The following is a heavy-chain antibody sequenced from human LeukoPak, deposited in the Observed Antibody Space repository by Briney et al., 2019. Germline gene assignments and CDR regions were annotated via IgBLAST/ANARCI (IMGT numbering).Heavy chain of an antibody. J-gene: IGHJ4*02. D-gene: IGHD6-19*01. V-gene: IGHV4-59*08. Sequence: PSETLSLTCTVSGGSISSYYWSWIRQPPGKGLEWIGYIYYSGSTNYNPSLKSRVTISVGTSKNQFSLKLSSVTAADTAVYYCARHLLIAVAGFDYWGQGTLVTVSS. CDR1: GGSISSYY. CDR2: IYYSGST. CDR3: ARHLLIAVAGFDY.